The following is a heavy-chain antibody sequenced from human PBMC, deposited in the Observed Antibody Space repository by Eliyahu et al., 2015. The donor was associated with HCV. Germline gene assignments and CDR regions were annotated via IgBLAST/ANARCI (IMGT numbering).Heavy chain of an antibody. Sequence: QVQLVQSGAEVRIPGASVKVSCKALGYTFINSYIHWVRQAPGQGPEWMGVINPSGGXTSYARKFQGRVTLTRDMSTTTVYMDLTRLRSEDTAVYYCVRDRSSGPNYFDFWGLGTPVTVSS. D-gene: IGHD3-22*01. CDR3: VRDRSSGPNYFDF. J-gene: IGHJ4*02. V-gene: IGHV1-46*01. CDR1: GYTFINSY. CDR2: INPSGGXT.